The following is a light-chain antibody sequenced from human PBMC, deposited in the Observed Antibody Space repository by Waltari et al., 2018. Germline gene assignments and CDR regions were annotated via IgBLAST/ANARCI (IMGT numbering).Light chain of an antibody. J-gene: IGLJ1*01. Sequence: QSALTQPASVSGTPGQSITISCSGTTSDVGRYDLVSWYQQHPGEAPKLLICEVFKRPPDTSRRFSGAKSGSTASLTIAGLQPEDEADYYCCSYAGRGTYVFGSGTKVTVL. CDR2: EVF. CDR1: TSDVGRYDL. CDR3: CSYAGRGTYV. V-gene: IGLV2-23*02.